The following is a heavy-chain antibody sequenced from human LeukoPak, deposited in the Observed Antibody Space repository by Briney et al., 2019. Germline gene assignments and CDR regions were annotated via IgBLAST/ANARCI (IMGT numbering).Heavy chain of an antibody. CDR2: IWYDGSNK. CDR1: GFTFSSYG. Sequence: PGGSLRLSCAASGFTFSSYGMHWVRQAPGKGLEWVAVIWYDGSNKYYADSVKGRFTISRDNSKNTLYLQMNSLRAEDTAVYYCAKRLRRHAFDIWGQGTMVTVSS. D-gene: IGHD4-17*01. CDR3: AKRLRRHAFDI. J-gene: IGHJ3*02. V-gene: IGHV3-30*02.